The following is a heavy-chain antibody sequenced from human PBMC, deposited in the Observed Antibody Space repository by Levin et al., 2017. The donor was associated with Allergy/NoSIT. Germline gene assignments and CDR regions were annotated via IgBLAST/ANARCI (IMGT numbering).Heavy chain of an antibody. J-gene: IGHJ4*02. V-gene: IGHV3-30*18. CDR2: ISYDGSNK. Sequence: PGGSLRLSYAASGFTFSSYGMHWVRQAPGKGLEWVAVISYDGSNKYYADSVKGRFTISRDNSKNTRYLQMNSLRAEDTAVYYCAKDRPRYDYGDYGLDYWGQGTLVTVSS. CDR3: AKDRPRYDYGDYGLDY. D-gene: IGHD4-17*01. CDR1: GFTFSSYG.